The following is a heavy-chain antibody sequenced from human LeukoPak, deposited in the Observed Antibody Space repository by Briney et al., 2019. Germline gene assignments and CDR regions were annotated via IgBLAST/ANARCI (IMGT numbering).Heavy chain of an antibody. CDR1: GFTFNTCA. Sequence: GGSLRLSCSASGFTFNTCAMHWVRQAPGKGLEYVSAINNNGGDTYHADSVKGRFTISRDNSKNTLYLQMSSLRTEDTAVYYCVKSTGTTPYYVDYWGQGTLVTVSP. CDR3: VKSTGTTPYYVDY. J-gene: IGHJ4*02. D-gene: IGHD1-7*01. V-gene: IGHV3-64D*06. CDR2: INNNGGDT.